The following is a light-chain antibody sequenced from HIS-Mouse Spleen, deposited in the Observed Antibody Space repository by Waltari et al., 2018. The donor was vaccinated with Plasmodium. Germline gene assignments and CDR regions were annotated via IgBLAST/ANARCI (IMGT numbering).Light chain of an antibody. CDR3: MQALQTPWT. J-gene: IGKJ1*01. CDR1: QSLLHSNGYNY. V-gene: IGKV2-28*01. Sequence: DIVMTKSPLSLPVTPGEPASLSCRSSQSLLHSNGYNYLDWYLQKPGQSPQLLIYLGSNRASGVPDRFSGSGSGTDFTLKISRVEAEDVGVYYCMQALQTPWTFGQGTKVEIK. CDR2: LGS.